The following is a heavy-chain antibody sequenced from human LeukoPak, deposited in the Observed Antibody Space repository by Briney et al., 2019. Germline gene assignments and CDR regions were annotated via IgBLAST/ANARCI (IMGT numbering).Heavy chain of an antibody. CDR3: VRAQIYFDSGVYGPYYFDS. D-gene: IGHD2-15*01. CDR2: IYSGGST. Sequence: GGSLRLSCAASGFGVSSSYMSWVRQAPGKGLEWVSLIYSGGSTFYAASVKGRFTISRDSYNNTLDLLMTSLRADDTAVYYCVRAQIYFDSGVYGPYYFDSWGQGNLVTVSS. CDR1: GFGVSSSY. J-gene: IGHJ4*02. V-gene: IGHV3-53*01.